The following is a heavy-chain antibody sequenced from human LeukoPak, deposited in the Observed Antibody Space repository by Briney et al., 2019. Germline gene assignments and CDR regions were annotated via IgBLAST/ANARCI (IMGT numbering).Heavy chain of an antibody. J-gene: IGHJ3*02. Sequence: KSSETLSLTRPGPRYCISSCYYWAWIRPPPGTALEPVVRIYHSGSTYYNPSLKSRVTISVDPSKNKFSLRLNSGTAPVTAVYYCARRGRTSLAAFDIRGQGTMVTVSS. D-gene: IGHD1-26*01. CDR2: IYHSGST. V-gene: IGHV4-38-2*01. CDR1: RYCISSCYY. CDR3: ARRGRTSLAAFDI.